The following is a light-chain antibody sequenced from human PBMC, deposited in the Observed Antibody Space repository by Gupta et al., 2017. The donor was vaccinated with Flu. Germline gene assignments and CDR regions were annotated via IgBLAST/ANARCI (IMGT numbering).Light chain of an antibody. CDR3: QSFDNSLNGWV. Sequence: QSVLTQPSSVSGAPGQRVTISCTGSSSNLGAHYNIHWYQQLPGAVPKLLIYSTTNRPSGVPDRFSASKSGTSASLAIAGLQAEDEADYYCQSFDNSLNGWVFGGGTKLTVL. CDR2: STT. CDR1: SSNLGAHYN. V-gene: IGLV1-40*01. J-gene: IGLJ3*02.